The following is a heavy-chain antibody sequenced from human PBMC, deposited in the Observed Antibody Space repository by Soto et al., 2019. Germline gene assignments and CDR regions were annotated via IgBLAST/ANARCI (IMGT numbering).Heavy chain of an antibody. CDR1: GFIFSNYG. V-gene: IGHV3-33*01. Sequence: GGSLRLSCAASGFIFSNYGMHWVRQAAGKGLEWVAVIWYGGTNKYYADSVKGRFTISRDNSKNALSLQMNSLRAEDTAVYYCARAGDIVMGTHELGAFDIWGQGTVVTV. CDR3: ARAGDIVMGTHELGAFDI. J-gene: IGHJ3*02. D-gene: IGHD5-18*01. CDR2: IWYGGTNK.